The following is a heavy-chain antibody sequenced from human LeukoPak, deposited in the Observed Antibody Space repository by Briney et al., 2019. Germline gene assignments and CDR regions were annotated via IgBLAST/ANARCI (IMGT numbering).Heavy chain of an antibody. CDR2: ISSSSSTI. CDR1: GFTFSSYG. Sequence: GGSLRLSCAASGFTFSSYGMTWVRQAPGKGLEWVSYISSSSSTIYYADSVKGRFTISRDNAKNSLYLQLNSLRAEDTAVYYCARALRRVRGVIGFDWFDPWGQGTLVTVSS. D-gene: IGHD3-10*01. V-gene: IGHV3-48*01. CDR3: ARALRRVRGVIGFDWFDP. J-gene: IGHJ5*02.